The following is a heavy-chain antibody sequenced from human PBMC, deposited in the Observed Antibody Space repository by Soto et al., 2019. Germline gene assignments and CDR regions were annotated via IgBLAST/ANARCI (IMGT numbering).Heavy chain of an antibody. J-gene: IGHJ6*03. Sequence: GGSLRLSCAASGFTFSSYGMHWVRQAPGKGLEWVAVIWYDGSNKYYADSVKGRFTISRDNSKNTLYLQMNSLRAEDTAVYYCARVSMDIVATIWYYYYMDVWGKGTTVTVS. V-gene: IGHV3-33*01. CDR2: IWYDGSNK. CDR1: GFTFSSYG. CDR3: ARVSMDIVATIWYYYYMDV. D-gene: IGHD5-12*01.